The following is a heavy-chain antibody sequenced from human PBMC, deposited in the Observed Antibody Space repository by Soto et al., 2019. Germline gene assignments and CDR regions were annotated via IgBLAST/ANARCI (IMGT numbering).Heavy chain of an antibody. J-gene: IGHJ3*02. D-gene: IGHD3-22*01. CDR1: GGTFSSYA. Sequence: GASVKVSCKASGGTFSSYAISWVRQAPGQGLEWMGGIIPIFGTANYAQKFQGRVTITADESTSTAYMELSSLRSEDTAVYYCARDRPTYYDSSGAYDAFDIWGQGTMVTV. CDR2: IIPIFGTA. V-gene: IGHV1-69*13. CDR3: ARDRPTYYDSSGAYDAFDI.